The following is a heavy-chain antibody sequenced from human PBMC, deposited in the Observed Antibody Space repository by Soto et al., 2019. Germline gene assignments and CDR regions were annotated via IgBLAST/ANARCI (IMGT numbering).Heavy chain of an antibody. D-gene: IGHD3-16*02. V-gene: IGHV4-39*01. CDR3: ARHGSF. CDR1: NGSIRTTSYN. J-gene: IGHJ4*02. CDR2: IFYTGTT. Sequence: QIQLQESGPGLVKPSETLSLTCTVSNGSIRTTSYNWGWIRQSPGKGLEWVGTIFYTGTTSYNPSLKSRVTITVDTSNNQFSLKLASVTAADTAVYYCARHGSFWGQGILVVVSS.